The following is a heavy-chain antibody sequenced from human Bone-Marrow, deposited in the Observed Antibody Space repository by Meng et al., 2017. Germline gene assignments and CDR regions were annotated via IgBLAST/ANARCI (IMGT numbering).Heavy chain of an antibody. Sequence: GESLKISCAASGFTFDDYGMSWVRQAPGKGLEWVGRIETKSEGGTADYAAPVKGRFSISRDDSKNTLYLQMNTLISEDTGVYFCATGAAAADHWGQGTLVTVSS. V-gene: IGHV3-15*04. J-gene: IGHJ4*02. CDR3: ATGAAAADH. CDR2: IETKSEGGTA. D-gene: IGHD6-13*01. CDR1: GFTFDDYG.